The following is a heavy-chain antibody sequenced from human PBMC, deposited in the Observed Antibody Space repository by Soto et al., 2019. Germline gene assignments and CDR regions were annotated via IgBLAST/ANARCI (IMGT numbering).Heavy chain of an antibody. CDR1: GFIFSNYA. V-gene: IGHV3-30-3*01. Sequence: VQLVESGGGVVQPGRSLRLSCAASGFIFSNYAMHWVRQAPGKGLEWVSLISYDGDNRYYADSVKGRFTISRDNSKNMLYWQRNSLRPEDTAVYYCARDRSGWWVTFDYWGQGALVTVSS. CDR3: ARDRSGWWVTFDY. CDR2: ISYDGDNR. D-gene: IGHD6-19*01. J-gene: IGHJ4*02.